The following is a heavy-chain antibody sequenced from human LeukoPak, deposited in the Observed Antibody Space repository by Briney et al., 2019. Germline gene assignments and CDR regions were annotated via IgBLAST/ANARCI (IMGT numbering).Heavy chain of an antibody. CDR3: ARGYCSGGSCYPFDY. V-gene: IGHV1-69*04. J-gene: IGHJ4*02. CDR2: IIPIFGIA. D-gene: IGHD2-15*01. CDR1: GGTFSSYA. Sequence: ASVKVSCKAFGGTFSSYAISWVRQAPGQGLEWMGRIIPIFGIANYAQKFQGRVTITADKSTSTAYMELSSLRSEDTAVYYCARGYCSGGSCYPFDYWGQGTLVTVSS.